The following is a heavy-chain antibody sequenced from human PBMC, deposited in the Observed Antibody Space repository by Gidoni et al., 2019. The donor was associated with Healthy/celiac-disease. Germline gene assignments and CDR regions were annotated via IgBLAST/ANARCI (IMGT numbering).Heavy chain of an antibody. J-gene: IGHJ3*02. Sequence: QVQLVQSGAEVKTPVASVTVSCKASGYTFTSYAMHWVRQAPGQRLEWMGWINAGNGNTKYAQKFQGRVTITRDTSASTAYMELSSLRSEDTAVYYCASPGGVIIKGNDAFDIWGQGTMVTVSS. CDR3: ASPGGVIIKGNDAFDI. D-gene: IGHD3-10*01. CDR1: GYTFTSYA. V-gene: IGHV1-3*01. CDR2: INAGNGNT.